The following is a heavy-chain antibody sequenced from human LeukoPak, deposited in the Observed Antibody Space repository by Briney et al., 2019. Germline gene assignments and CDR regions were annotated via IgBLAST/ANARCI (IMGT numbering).Heavy chain of an antibody. D-gene: IGHD3-9*01. CDR2: INHSGST. Sequence: SETLSLTCAVSGGSFSGYYWSWIRQPPGKGLEWIGEINHSGSTNYNPSLKRRVTISVDTSKNQFSLKLSSVTAADTAVYYCARGGKSDVLRYFDWLSHFDPWGQGTLVTVSS. J-gene: IGHJ5*02. V-gene: IGHV4-34*01. CDR1: GGSFSGYY. CDR3: ARGGKSDVLRYFDWLSHFDP.